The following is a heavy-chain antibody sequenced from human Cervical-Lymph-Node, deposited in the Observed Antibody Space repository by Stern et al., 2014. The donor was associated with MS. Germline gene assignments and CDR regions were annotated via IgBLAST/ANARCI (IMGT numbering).Heavy chain of an antibody. J-gene: IGHJ4*02. CDR3: AKDRKTYYYGSGSYYNSYYFDY. Sequence: QVQLVESGGGVVQPGRSLRLSCVASGFTFTTYGMHWVRQAPGKGLEWAAGILYDGSKKYYADSVKGRFTISRDNSKNTLYLQMSSLRAEDTAVYYCAKDRKTYYYGSGSYYNSYYFDYWGQGTLVTVSS. CDR1: GFTFTTYG. V-gene: IGHV3-30*18. D-gene: IGHD3-10*01. CDR2: ILYDGSKK.